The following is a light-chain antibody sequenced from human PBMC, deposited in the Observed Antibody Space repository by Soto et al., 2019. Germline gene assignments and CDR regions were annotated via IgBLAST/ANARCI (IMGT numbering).Light chain of an antibody. CDR3: QQRSVWPIT. CDR1: QSVSSN. Sequence: VMTQSPATLSVSPGERATLSCRASQSVSSNLAWYQQKPGQAPRLLIYDASHRATGVPARFSGSGSGTDLTITISGLEPEDFEVYYCQQRSVWPITFGQGTRLEIK. J-gene: IGKJ5*01. CDR2: DAS. V-gene: IGKV3-11*01.